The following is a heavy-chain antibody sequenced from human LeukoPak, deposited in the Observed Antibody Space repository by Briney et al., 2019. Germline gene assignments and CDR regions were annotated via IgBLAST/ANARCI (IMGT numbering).Heavy chain of an antibody. CDR3: ARDRYFDWFHAFDI. V-gene: IGHV4-59*01. CDR2: IYYSGST. CDR1: GDSISSYY. Sequence: PSETLSLTCTVSGDSISSYYWSWIRQPPGKGLEWIGYIYYSGSTNYNPSLKSRLTISVDTSKNQFSLKLTSVTAADTAVYYCARDRYFDWFHAFDIWGQGTMVTVSS. J-gene: IGHJ3*02. D-gene: IGHD3-9*01.